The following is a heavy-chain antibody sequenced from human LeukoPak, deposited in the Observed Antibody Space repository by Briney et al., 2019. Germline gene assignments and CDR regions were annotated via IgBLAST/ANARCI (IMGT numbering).Heavy chain of an antibody. Sequence: SETLSLTCAVYGGTFSGYYWSWIRQPPGKGLEWIGEINHSGSTNYNPSLKSRVTISVDTSKNQFSLKLSSVTAADTAVYYCARGPYYYGMDVWGQGTTVTVSS. J-gene: IGHJ6*02. V-gene: IGHV4-34*01. CDR2: INHSGST. CDR1: GGTFSGYY. CDR3: ARGPYYYGMDV.